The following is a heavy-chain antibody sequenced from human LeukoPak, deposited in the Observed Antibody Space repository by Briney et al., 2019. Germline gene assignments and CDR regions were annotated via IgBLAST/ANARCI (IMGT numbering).Heavy chain of an antibody. J-gene: IGHJ5*02. CDR2: IYYSGST. Sequence: SETLSLTCTVSGGSISSSSYYWGWIRQPPGKGLEWIGSIYYSGSTYYNPSLRSRVTISVDTSKNQFSLKLSSVTAADTAVYYCARRINWFDPWGQGTLVTVSS. CDR1: GGSISSSSYY. CDR3: ARRINWFDP. V-gene: IGHV4-39*01.